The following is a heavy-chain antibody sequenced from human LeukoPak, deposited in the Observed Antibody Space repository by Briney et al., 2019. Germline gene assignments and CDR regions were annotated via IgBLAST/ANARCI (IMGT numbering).Heavy chain of an antibody. D-gene: IGHD6-13*01. CDR2: IYTSGST. J-gene: IGHJ4*02. Sequence: PSETLSPTCTASGGSISSGSYYWSWIRQPAGKGLEWIGRIYTSGSTNYNPSLKSRVTISVDTSKNQFSLKLSSVTAADTAVYYCARSSSWFPLFDYWGQGTLVTVSS. CDR1: GGSISSGSYY. V-gene: IGHV4-61*02. CDR3: ARSSSWFPLFDY.